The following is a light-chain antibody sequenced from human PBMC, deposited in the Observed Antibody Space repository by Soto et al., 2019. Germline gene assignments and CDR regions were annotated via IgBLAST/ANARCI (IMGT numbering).Light chain of an antibody. Sequence: IQLTQSPSSLSASVGDRVTITCRAIQGIINYLAWYQQKPGKAPKLLIYGASTLQSGVPSRFGGSGSGTDFTLTVSSLQPEDFAVYYCQQRSNWPPGVTFGQGTRLEIK. CDR3: QQRSNWPPGVT. CDR1: QGIINY. CDR2: GAS. J-gene: IGKJ5*01. V-gene: IGKV1-9*01.